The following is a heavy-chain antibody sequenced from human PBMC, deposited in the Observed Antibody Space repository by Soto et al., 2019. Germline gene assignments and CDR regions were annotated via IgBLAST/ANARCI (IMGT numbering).Heavy chain of an antibody. V-gene: IGHV3-33*06. CDR2: IWSDGRDK. J-gene: IGHJ4*02. CDR3: ANGESFSSGYCLDY. CDR1: GFTFSNFG. Sequence: GGSLRLSCAASGFTFSNFGMHWVRQAPGKGLEWVAVIWSDGRDKYYGDTVKGRLTISRDNSKNTLHLQMNGLRAEDTAVYYCANGESFSSGYCLDYWGQGTMVTVSS. D-gene: IGHD3-22*01.